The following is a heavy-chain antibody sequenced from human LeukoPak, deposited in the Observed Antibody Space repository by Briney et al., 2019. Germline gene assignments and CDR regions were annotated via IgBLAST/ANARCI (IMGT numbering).Heavy chain of an antibody. J-gene: IGHJ4*02. V-gene: IGHV3-64D*06. Sequence: GGSLRLSCAVSGLTFSSSWMDWVRQAPGKGLEYVSSISINGDKTYYAESVKGRFTISRDNSKNTLYLQLSSLRVEDTAVYYCIKDRIGTWSFDHWGQGTLLTVSS. CDR3: IKDRIGTWSFDH. D-gene: IGHD1-26*01. CDR2: ISINGDKT. CDR1: GLTFSSSW.